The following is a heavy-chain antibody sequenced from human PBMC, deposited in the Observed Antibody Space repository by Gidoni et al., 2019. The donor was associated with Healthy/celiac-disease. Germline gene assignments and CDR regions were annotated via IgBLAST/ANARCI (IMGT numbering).Heavy chain of an antibody. CDR2: ISWDGGST. V-gene: IGHV3-43*01. CDR1: GFTFDDYT. D-gene: IGHD1-26*01. J-gene: IGHJ4*02. Sequence: EVQLVESGGVVVQPGGSLRLSCAASGFTFDDYTMHWVRQAPGKGLEWVSLISWDGGSTYYADSVKGRFTISRDNSKNSLYLQMNSLRTEDTALYYCAKDGIVGATTYYFDYWGQGTLVTVSS. CDR3: AKDGIVGATTYYFDY.